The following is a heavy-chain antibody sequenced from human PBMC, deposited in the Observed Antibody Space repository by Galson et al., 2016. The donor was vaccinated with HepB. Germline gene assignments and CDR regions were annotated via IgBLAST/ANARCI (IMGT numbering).Heavy chain of an antibody. CDR2: IYYLGTT. V-gene: IGHV4-39*01. J-gene: IGHJ3*02. CDR1: GGSISSSPHY. D-gene: IGHD3-22*01. Sequence: SETLSLTCSVSGGSISSSPHYWGWLRQTPGKWLEWISIIYYLGTTYYNPSLESRVTISVDTSKDQFSLKLSSVTAADTAVYYCARLWSRHSSCCDPFDIWGQGTMVTVSS. CDR3: ARLWSRHSSCCDPFDI.